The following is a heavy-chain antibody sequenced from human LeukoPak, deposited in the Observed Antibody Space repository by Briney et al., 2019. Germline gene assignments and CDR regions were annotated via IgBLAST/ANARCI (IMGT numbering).Heavy chain of an antibody. CDR2: ISGSGGST. D-gene: IGHD6-13*01. V-gene: IGHV3-23*01. CDR3: AKGYSTTYYYFDS. CDR1: GFTLRDYA. Sequence: GGSPRLSCVDSGFTLRDYAMTRGRATLAKGLEWVSAISGSGGSTNYADTVKGRFVISRDNSKNTRFLQMNSLRAEDTAVYSCAKGYSTTYYYFDSWGQGTLVTVSS. J-gene: IGHJ4*02.